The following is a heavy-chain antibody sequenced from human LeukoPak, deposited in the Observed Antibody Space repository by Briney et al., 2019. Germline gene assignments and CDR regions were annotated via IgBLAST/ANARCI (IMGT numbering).Heavy chain of an antibody. CDR3: ARLWLGELLAFDI. V-gene: IGHV4-38-2*01. CDR1: GYSISSGYY. Sequence: SETLSLTCAVSGYSISSGYYWGWIRQPPGKWLGWIGSIYHSGSTYYNPSLKSRVTISVDTSKNQFSLNLSFVTAADTAVYYCARLWLGELLAFDIWGQGTMVTVSS. CDR2: IYHSGST. D-gene: IGHD3-10*01. J-gene: IGHJ3*02.